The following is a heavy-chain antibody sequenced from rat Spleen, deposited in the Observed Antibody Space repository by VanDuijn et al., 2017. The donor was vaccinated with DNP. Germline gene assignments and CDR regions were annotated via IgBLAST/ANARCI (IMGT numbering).Heavy chain of an antibody. Sequence: EVQLQESGPGLVKPSQSLSLTCSVTGYSITSDYWGWIRKFPGNKMEWMGHINGAGSTNYNPSLKSRISITRDTSKNQFFLQVNSVTTEDTATYYCARLGTQGFTYWGQGTLVTVSS. J-gene: IGHJ3*01. CDR1: GYSITSDY. V-gene: IGHV3-3*01. D-gene: IGHD1-5*01. CDR3: ARLGTQGFTY. CDR2: INGAGST.